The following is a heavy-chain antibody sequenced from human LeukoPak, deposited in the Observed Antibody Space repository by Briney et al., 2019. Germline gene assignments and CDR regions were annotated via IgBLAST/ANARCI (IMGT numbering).Heavy chain of an antibody. J-gene: IGHJ4*02. CDR1: GFTFSSYG. CDR2: ISYDGSNK. Sequence: PGGSLRLSCAASGFTFSSYGMHWARQAPGKGLEWVAVISYDGSNKYYADSVKGRFTISRDNSKNTLYLQMNSLRAEDTAVYYCAKPNTYYYDSSGYYYFDYWGQGTLVTVSS. CDR3: AKPNTYYYDSSGYYYFDY. D-gene: IGHD3-22*01. V-gene: IGHV3-30*18.